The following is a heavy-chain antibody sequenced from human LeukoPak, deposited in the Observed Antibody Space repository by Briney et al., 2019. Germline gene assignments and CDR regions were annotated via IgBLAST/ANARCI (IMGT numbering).Heavy chain of an antibody. Sequence: GGSLRLSCAASGFTVSSNYMSCDRQAPGKGLEWVSVIYSGGSTYYTDSVKGRFTISRDNSKNTLYLQMNSLRAEDTAVYYCAVHSTLVGADGVMDYWGQGTLVTVSS. CDR1: GFTVSSNY. J-gene: IGHJ4*02. D-gene: IGHD1-26*01. CDR3: AVHSTLVGADGVMDY. V-gene: IGHV3-66*04. CDR2: IYSGGST.